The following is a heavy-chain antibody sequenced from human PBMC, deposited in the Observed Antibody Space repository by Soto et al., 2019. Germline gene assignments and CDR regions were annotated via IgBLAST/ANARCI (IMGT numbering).Heavy chain of an antibody. D-gene: IGHD6-19*01. V-gene: IGHV3-21*01. J-gene: IGHJ4*02. CDR3: ARVLSSGWYAIDY. Sequence: ESGGGLVKPGGSLRLSCAASGFTFSSYSMNWVRQAPGKGLEWVSSISSSSSYIYYADSVKGRFTISRDNAKNSLYLQMNSLRAEDTAVYYCARVLSSGWYAIDYWGQGTLVTVSS. CDR2: ISSSSSYI. CDR1: GFTFSSYS.